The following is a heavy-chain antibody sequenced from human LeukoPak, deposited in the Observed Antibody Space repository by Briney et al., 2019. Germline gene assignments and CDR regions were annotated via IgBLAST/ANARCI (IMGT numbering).Heavy chain of an antibody. CDR3: AKDPTMTTVTTFSNY. CDR2: ISDSGDST. D-gene: IGHD4-17*01. V-gene: IGHV3-23*01. Sequence: GGSLRLSCAASGFTFSSYAMSWVRQAPGKGLERVSGISDSGDSTSYADSVKGRFTISRDNSRNTLCLQTNSLRAEDTAVYYCAKDPTMTTVTTFSNYWGQGTLVTVSS. CDR1: GFTFSSYA. J-gene: IGHJ4*02.